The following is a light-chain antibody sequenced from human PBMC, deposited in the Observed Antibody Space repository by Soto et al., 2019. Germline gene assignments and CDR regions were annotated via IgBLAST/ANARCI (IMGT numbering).Light chain of an antibody. Sequence: DIQMTQSPSSLSASVGDRVTITCRASQGIRNDLAWYQQKPVKAPKRLIYAASNLQSGVQSRFSCSGSATEFTLTISRLQPDDFATYYCLNHNNYPYTFGQGTKLEIK. V-gene: IGKV1-17*01. CDR2: AAS. J-gene: IGKJ2*01. CDR1: QGIRND. CDR3: LNHNNYPYT.